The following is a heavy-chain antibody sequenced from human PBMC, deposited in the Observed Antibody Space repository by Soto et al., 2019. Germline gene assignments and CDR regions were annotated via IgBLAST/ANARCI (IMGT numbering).Heavy chain of an antibody. Sequence: QVQLVESGGGVVQPGRSLRLSCAASGFTFSSYGMHWVRQAPGKGLEWVAVISYDGSNKYYADSVKGRFTISRDNSKNTLDLQMNSLRAEDTAVYYCAKDSQYYYGSGSYTNYYYYYMDVWGKGTTVTVSS. CDR3: AKDSQYYYGSGSYTNYYYYYMDV. CDR1: GFTFSSYG. CDR2: ISYDGSNK. V-gene: IGHV3-30*18. J-gene: IGHJ6*03. D-gene: IGHD3-10*01.